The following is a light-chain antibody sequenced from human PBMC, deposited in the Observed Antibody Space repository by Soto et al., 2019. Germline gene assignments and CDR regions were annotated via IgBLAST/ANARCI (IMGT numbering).Light chain of an antibody. V-gene: IGKV1-33*01. CDR2: DAS. CDR3: QHYYNHPPMT. CDR1: QDIKNY. J-gene: IGKJ4*01. Sequence: DIQMTQSPSSLSASVGDRATITCQASQDIKNYLNWYQQKAGKAPNLLIYDASNVTAGVPSRFSGDGSGTAVSLTISSLQPEDVSTFYCQHYYNHPPMTFGGGTKV.